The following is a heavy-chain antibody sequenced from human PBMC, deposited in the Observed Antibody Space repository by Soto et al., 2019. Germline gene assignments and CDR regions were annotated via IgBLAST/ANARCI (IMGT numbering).Heavy chain of an antibody. V-gene: IGHV1-69*04. CDR2: IIPILGIT. D-gene: IGHD6-6*01. J-gene: IGHJ4*02. CDR1: GGTFSSYT. CDR3: ARDLSAPADY. Sequence: GASVKVSCKASGGTFSSYTISWVRQAPGQGLEWMGRIIPILGITNYSQKFQGRVTITRDTSASTAYMELSSLRSEDTAVYYCARDLSAPADYWGQGTLVTVSS.